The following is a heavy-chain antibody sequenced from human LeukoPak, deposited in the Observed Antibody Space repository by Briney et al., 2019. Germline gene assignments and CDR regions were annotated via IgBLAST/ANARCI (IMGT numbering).Heavy chain of an antibody. CDR3: AKASWVSRADAVL. V-gene: IGHV3-23*01. Sequence: GGSLRLSCGSSTFTFSTYAMSWVRQAPARGLEWVSSLRGDGETFYIDSVKGRFTLSRDESRNTVYLQLNNLRVEDTAVYFCAKASWVSRADAVLWGQGTLVTVSS. CDR1: TFTFSTYA. CDR2: LRGDGET. J-gene: IGHJ4*02. D-gene: IGHD3-16*01.